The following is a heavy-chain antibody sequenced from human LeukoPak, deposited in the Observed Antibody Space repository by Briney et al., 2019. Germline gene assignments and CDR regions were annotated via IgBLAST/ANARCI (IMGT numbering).Heavy chain of an antibody. V-gene: IGHV3-30*18. CDR3: AKSRGPPVSFLYYYYGMDV. CDR1: GFTFSSYR. D-gene: IGHD2/OR15-2a*01. Sequence: GGSLRLSCAASGFTFSSYRMPWVRQAPGKGLEWAAVISYDGSNKYYADSVKGRFTISRDNSKNTLYLQMNSLRAEDTAVYYCAKSRGPPVSFLYYYYGMDVWGQGPRSPSP. J-gene: IGHJ6*02. CDR2: ISYDGSNK.